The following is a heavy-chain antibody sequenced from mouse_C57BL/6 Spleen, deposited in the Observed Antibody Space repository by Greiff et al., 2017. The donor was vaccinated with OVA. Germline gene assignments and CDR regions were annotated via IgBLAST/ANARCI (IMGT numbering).Heavy chain of an antibody. J-gene: IGHJ2*01. CDR2: IDPSDSYT. V-gene: IGHV1-50*01. Sequence: QVQLQQPGAELVKPGASVKLSCKASGYTFTSYWMQWVKQRPGQGLEWIGEIDPSDSYTNYNQKFKGKATLTVDTSSSTAYMQLSSLTSEDYAVYYCARWGSLDYWGQGTTLTVSS. CDR3: ARWGSLDY. CDR1: GYTFTSYW. D-gene: IGHD1-1*01.